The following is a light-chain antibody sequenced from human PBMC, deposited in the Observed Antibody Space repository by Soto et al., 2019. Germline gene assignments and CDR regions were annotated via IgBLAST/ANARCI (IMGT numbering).Light chain of an antibody. V-gene: IGKV3-15*01. CDR3: QQYNNWGT. Sequence: ETVVTQSPATLSLSPGESATLSCRASQSVSTYLAWYQQKPGQAPRLLIYGASTRATGIPARFSGSGSGTEFTLTISSLQSEDFAVYYCQQYNNWGTFGQGTRLEI. CDR1: QSVSTY. CDR2: GAS. J-gene: IGKJ5*01.